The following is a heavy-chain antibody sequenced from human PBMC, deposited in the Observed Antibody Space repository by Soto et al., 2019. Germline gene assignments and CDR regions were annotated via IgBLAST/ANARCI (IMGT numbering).Heavy chain of an antibody. Sequence: QLQLQESGSGLVKPSHTLSLTCTVSGGSISNAAYSWSWIRQPPGKGLEWIGYIYPSGMPFYNPSLRSRVTVAIGRSKGPFSPNLKSVTAADTAVYDCARERGGYGLFDSWGQGTLVTVSS. CDR2: IYPSGMP. J-gene: IGHJ4*02. D-gene: IGHD5-18*01. CDR1: GGSISNAAYS. CDR3: ARERGGYGLFDS. V-gene: IGHV4-30-2*01.